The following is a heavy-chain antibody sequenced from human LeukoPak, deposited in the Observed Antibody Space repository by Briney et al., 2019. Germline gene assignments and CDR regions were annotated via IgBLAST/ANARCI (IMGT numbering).Heavy chain of an antibody. J-gene: IGHJ4*02. CDR3: ARTYYYDSIGSNTDY. CDR2: ISSSSSHI. V-gene: IGHV3-21*01. CDR1: GFTFSSYS. Sequence: GGSLRLSCAASGFTFSSYSMNWVRQAPGKGLEWVSSISSSSSHIYYADSVKGRFNISRDNAKNSLYLQMNSLRAEDTAVYYCARTYYYDSIGSNTDYWGQGTLVTVSS. D-gene: IGHD3-22*01.